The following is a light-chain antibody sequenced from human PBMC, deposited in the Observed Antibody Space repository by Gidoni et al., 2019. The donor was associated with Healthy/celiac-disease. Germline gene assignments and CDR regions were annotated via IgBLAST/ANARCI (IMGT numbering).Light chain of an antibody. J-gene: IGKJ4*01. CDR2: GAS. Sequence: IVMSQSPATLSVSPGERATLSCRASQSVSSNLAWYQQKHAQAPMLLIYGASTRATGIPARFRGSASGTEFTLTISSLQSEDFAVYYCQQYNNWPCTFGGGTKVEIK. CDR3: QQYNNWPCT. V-gene: IGKV3-15*01. CDR1: QSVSSN.